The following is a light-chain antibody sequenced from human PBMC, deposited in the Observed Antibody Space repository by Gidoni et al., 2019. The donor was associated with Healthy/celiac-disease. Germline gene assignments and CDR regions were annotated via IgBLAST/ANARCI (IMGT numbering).Light chain of an antibody. CDR3: SAYTSSSTLRV. CDR2: EVS. J-gene: IGLJ3*02. Sequence: QSALTQPAYVAGSPGPSINISCTGTSRDVGGYNYVSWYQQHPGKAPKLMIYEVSNRPSGVSNRFPGSKSVNTASLTISGLHAEDEADYYGSAYTSSSTLRVFGGGTKLTVL. CDR1: SRDVGGYNY. V-gene: IGLV2-14*01.